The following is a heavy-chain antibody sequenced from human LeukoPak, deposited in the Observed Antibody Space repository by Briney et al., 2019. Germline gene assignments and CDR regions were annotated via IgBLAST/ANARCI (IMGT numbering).Heavy chain of an antibody. CDR1: GFTFSSYS. CDR2: ISSSSSTI. V-gene: IGHV3-48*04. CDR3: ARVGRDGYNYDAFDI. D-gene: IGHD5-24*01. J-gene: IGHJ3*02. Sequence: GGSLRLSCAASGFTFSSYSMNWVRQAPGKGLEWVSYISSSSSTIYYADSVKGRFTISRDNAKNSLYLQMNSLRAEDTAVYYCARVGRDGYNYDAFDIWGQGTMVTVSS.